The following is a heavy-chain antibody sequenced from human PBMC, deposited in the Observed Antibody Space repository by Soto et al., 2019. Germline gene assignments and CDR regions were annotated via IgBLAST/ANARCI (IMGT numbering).Heavy chain of an antibody. V-gene: IGHV3-21*06. D-gene: IGHD2-15*01. J-gene: IGHJ6*02. CDR1: GFTFSSCT. CDR2: ISPSSVHI. Sequence: EVHLVESGGGLVKPGGSLRLSCAVSGFTFSSCTMNWVRQAPGKGLEWVSSISPSSVHIYYADSVKGRFTISRDNAKNSLFLQMTSLRGEDTAVYYCSGCSGGACHKNYGMDVWGQGTTVTVSS. CDR3: SGCSGGACHKNYGMDV.